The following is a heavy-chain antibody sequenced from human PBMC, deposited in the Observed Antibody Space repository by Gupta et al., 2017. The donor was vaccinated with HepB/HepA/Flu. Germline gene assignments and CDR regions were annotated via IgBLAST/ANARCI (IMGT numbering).Heavy chain of an antibody. CDR1: GYTFTGYY. Sequence: QVQLVQSGAEVKKPGASVKVSCKASGYTFTGYYMHWVRQAPGQGLEWMGWLNPNSGGTNYAQKLQGRVTMTRDTSISTAYMELSRLRSDDTAVYYCARDRGWNDYGDCSLDYWGQGTRGTVSA. J-gene: IGHJ4*02. CDR2: LNPNSGGT. D-gene: IGHD4-17*01. CDR3: ARDRGWNDYGDCSLDY. V-gene: IGHV1-2*02.